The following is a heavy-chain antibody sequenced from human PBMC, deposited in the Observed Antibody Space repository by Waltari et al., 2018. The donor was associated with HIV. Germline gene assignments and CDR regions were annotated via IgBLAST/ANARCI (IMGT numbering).Heavy chain of an antibody. J-gene: IGHJ3*02. CDR1: GGSISSSSYY. CDR3: ARDRRVVVTYDAFDI. CDR2: IYYSGST. V-gene: IGHV4-39*07. Sequence: QLQLQESGPGLVKPSETLSLTCTVSGGSISSSSYYWGWIRQPPGKGLEGIGSIYYSGSTYHNPSLKSRVTISVDTSKNQFSLKLSSVTAADTAVYYCARDRRVVVTYDAFDIWGQGTMVTVSS. D-gene: IGHD3-22*01.